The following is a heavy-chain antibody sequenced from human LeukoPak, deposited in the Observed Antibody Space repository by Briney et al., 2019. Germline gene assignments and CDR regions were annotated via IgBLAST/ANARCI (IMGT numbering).Heavy chain of an antibody. CDR1: GGSFSGYY. CDR2: INHSGST. J-gene: IGHJ5*02. V-gene: IGHV4-34*01. CDR3: ARFYDFFEP. Sequence: SETLSLTCAVYGGSFSGYYWSWIRQPPGKGLEWIGEINHSGSTNYNPSLKSRVTISVDTSKNQFSLKLSSVTAADTAVYYCARFYDFFEPWGQGTLVTVSS. D-gene: IGHD3-3*01.